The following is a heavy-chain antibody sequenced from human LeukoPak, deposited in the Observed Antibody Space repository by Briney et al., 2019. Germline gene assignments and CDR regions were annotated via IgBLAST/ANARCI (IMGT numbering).Heavy chain of an antibody. CDR2: IIPIFGTA. D-gene: IGHD2-15*01. CDR1: GGTFSSYA. Sequence: ASVKVSCKASGGTFSSYAISWVRQAPGQGLEWMGGIIPIFGTANYAQKFQGRVTITADESTSTAYMELSSLRSEDTAVYYCARGHGSSRVADYYYYYYMDVWGKGTTVTISS. J-gene: IGHJ6*03. CDR3: ARGHGSSRVADYYYYYYMDV. V-gene: IGHV1-69*13.